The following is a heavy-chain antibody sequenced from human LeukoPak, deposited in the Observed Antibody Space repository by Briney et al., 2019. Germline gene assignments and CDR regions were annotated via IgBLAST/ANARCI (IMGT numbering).Heavy chain of an antibody. Sequence: SETLSLTCTVSGGSIRISSYYWGWIRQPPGKGLEWIGSIYYSGSTYYNPSLKNRVTISVDTSKNQFSLKLSSVTAADTAVYYCARDLRRTPPGGQQLAYWFDPWGQGTLVTVSS. CDR1: GGSIRISSYY. CDR2: IYYSGST. J-gene: IGHJ5*02. D-gene: IGHD6-13*01. V-gene: IGHV4-39*07. CDR3: ARDLRRTPPGGQQLAYWFDP.